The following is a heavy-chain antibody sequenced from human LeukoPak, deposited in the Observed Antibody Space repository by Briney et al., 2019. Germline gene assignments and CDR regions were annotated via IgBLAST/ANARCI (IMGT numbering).Heavy chain of an antibody. V-gene: IGHV1-24*01. CDR2: FDPEDGET. CDR1: GYTLTELS. CDR3: ATGHIAARPRTFDY. Sequence: ASVKVSCKVSGYTLTELSMHWVRQAPGKGLEWMGGFDPEDGETIYAQKFQGRVTMTEDTSTDTAYMELSSLRSEDTAVYYCATGHIAARPRTFDYWGQGTLVTVSS. J-gene: IGHJ4*02. D-gene: IGHD6-6*01.